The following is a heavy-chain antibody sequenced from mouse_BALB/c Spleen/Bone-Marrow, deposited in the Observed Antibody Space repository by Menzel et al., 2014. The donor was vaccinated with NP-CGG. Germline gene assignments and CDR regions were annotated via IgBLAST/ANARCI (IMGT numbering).Heavy chain of an antibody. Sequence: QVQLKESGAELVKPGASLKLSFKASGYTFTNYWIHWVKQRPGQGLEWIGEINPSNGRTNYNEKFKTKATLTVDKSSSTAYMQLSSLTSEDSAVNYCAARLSHLAMDYWGQGTSVTVSS. CDR3: AARLSHLAMDY. CDR2: INPSNGRT. D-gene: IGHD2-2*01. J-gene: IGHJ4*01. CDR1: GYTFTNYW. V-gene: IGHV1S81*02.